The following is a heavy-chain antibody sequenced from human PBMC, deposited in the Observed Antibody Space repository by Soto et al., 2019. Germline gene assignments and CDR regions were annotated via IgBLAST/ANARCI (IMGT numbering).Heavy chain of an antibody. CDR1: GGSFSGYY. CDR2: INHSGST. D-gene: IGHD3-10*01. Sequence: AETLSLTGAVYGGSFSGYYWSGIRQPPGKGLEWIGEINHSGSTNYNPSLKSRVTISVDTSKNQFSLKLSSVTAADTAVYYCARARISGSGSYHFDYWGQGTLV. V-gene: IGHV4-34*01. CDR3: ARARISGSGSYHFDY. J-gene: IGHJ4*02.